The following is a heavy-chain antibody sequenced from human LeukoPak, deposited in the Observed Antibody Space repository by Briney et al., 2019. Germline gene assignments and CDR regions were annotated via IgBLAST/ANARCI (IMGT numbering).Heavy chain of an antibody. D-gene: IGHD3-10*01. V-gene: IGHV3-9*01. CDR3: AKAYGSGSFDY. CDR2: ISWNSGSI. Sequence: GGSLRLSCAASGFTFDDYATHWVRQAPGKGLEWVSGISWNSGSIGYADSVKGRFTVSRDNAKNSLYLQMNSLRAEDTALYYCAKAYGSGSFDYWGQGTLVTVSS. CDR1: GFTFDDYA. J-gene: IGHJ4*02.